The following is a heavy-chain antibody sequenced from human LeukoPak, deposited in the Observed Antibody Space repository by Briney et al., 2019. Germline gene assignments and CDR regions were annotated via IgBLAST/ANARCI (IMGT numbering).Heavy chain of an antibody. D-gene: IGHD1-26*01. V-gene: IGHV1-18*01. J-gene: IGHJ4*02. CDR2: ITPHNDDR. Sequence: RASVKVSCKASGYTFPNYAISWVRQAPGQGLEWMGWITPHNDDRKYAQKFQGRINLIRDTSTSTVYLDMWDLRSDDTATYYCARVGIPLGATNFDYWGQGTLVSVSS. CDR3: ARVGIPLGATNFDY. CDR1: GYTFPNYA.